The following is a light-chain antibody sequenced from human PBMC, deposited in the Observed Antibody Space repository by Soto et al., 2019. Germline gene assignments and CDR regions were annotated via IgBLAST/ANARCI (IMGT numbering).Light chain of an antibody. CDR2: DAS. V-gene: IGKV1-33*01. CDR3: QQYDNLPPHT. J-gene: IGKJ2*01. Sequence: DIQMTQSPSSLSASVGDRVTITCQASQDISNYLNWYQQKPGKAPELLIYDASNLETGVPSRFSGSGSGTDFTFTISSLQPEDIATYYCQQYDNLPPHTFGQGTKLEIK. CDR1: QDISNY.